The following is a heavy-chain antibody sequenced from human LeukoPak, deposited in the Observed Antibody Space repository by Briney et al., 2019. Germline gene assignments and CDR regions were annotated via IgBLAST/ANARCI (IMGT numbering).Heavy chain of an antibody. V-gene: IGHV3-30-3*01. CDR1: GFTFSSSV. J-gene: IGHJ4*02. CDR3: AREKSTALFDY. Sequence: PGRSLRLACADTGFTFSSSVMHWIRHAPGKGLEWVAVISYDGSNKYYADSVKGRFTISRDNSQNTLYLEMISLRTDDTAVYYCAREKSTALFDYWGQGTLVTVSS. CDR2: ISYDGSNK.